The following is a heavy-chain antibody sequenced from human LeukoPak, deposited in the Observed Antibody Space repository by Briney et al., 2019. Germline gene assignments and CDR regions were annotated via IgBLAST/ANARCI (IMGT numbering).Heavy chain of an antibody. J-gene: IGHJ4*02. CDR1: GGSVSTSVYY. V-gene: IGHV4-39*07. Sequence: SETLPLTCTVSGGSVSTSVYYWGWIRQSPVKGLEWIGDVFYTGKTNYNPSLRGRATISIDTSKNQFSLKLTYVTAADTAVYYCARVFDSWGQGTLVTVSS. CDR3: ARVFDS. CDR2: VFYTGKT.